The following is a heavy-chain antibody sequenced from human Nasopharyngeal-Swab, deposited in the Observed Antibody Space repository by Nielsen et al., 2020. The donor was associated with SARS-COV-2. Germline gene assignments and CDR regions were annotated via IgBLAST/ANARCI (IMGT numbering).Heavy chain of an antibody. CDR1: GFTFSSYS. CDR3: AGVGLWFRELYWFDP. Sequence: GGSLRLSCAASGFTFSSYSMNWVRQAPGKGLEWVSYISSSSSTIYYADSVKGRFTISRDNAKNSLYLQMNSLRAEDTAVYYCAGVGLWFRELYWFDPWGQGTLVTVSS. J-gene: IGHJ5*02. V-gene: IGHV3-48*04. D-gene: IGHD3-10*01. CDR2: ISSSSSTI.